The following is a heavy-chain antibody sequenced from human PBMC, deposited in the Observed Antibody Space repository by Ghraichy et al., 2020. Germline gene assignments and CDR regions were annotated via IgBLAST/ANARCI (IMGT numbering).Heavy chain of an antibody. J-gene: IGHJ6*03. CDR2: IYYSGST. CDR3: AREEDRYYDFWSGSRYYYMDV. Sequence: SQTLSLTCTVSGGSISSSSYYWGWIRQPPGKGLEWIGSIYYSGSTYYNPSLKSRVTISVDTSKNQFSLKLSSVTAADTAVYYCAREEDRYYDFWSGSRYYYMDVWGKGTTVTVSS. V-gene: IGHV4-39*07. CDR1: GGSISSSSYY. D-gene: IGHD3-3*01.